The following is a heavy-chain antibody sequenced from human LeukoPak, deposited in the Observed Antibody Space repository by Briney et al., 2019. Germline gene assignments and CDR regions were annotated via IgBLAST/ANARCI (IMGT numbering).Heavy chain of an antibody. V-gene: IGHV3-33*01. D-gene: IGHD2-21*02. CDR2: IWYDGSNK. CDR3: ARDRDPLLFDY. J-gene: IGHJ4*02. CDR1: GFTFSSYG. Sequence: GGSLRLSCAASGFTFSSYGMHWVRQAPGKGLEWVAVIWYDGSNKYYADSVKGRFTISRDNSKNMLYLQMNSLRAEDTAVYYCARDRDPLLFDYWGQGTLVTVSS.